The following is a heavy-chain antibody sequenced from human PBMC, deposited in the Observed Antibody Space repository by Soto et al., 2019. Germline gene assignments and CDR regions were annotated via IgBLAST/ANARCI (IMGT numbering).Heavy chain of an antibody. J-gene: IGHJ6*02. CDR3: ARHCPPASGSNYYYYGMDV. D-gene: IGHD6-19*01. Sequence: PGEARKISWKGSVYSFTSYWIGWVRHMPGKGLERKGIVYPGASDTRYSPSFQGQVTISADKSISTAYLQWSSLKASDTAMYYCARHCPPASGSNYYYYGMDVWGQGTTVTVSS. CDR1: VYSFTSYW. CDR2: VYPGASDT. V-gene: IGHV5-51*01.